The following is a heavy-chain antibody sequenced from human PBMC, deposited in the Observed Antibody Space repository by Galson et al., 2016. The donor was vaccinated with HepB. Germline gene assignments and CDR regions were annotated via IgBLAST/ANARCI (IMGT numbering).Heavy chain of an antibody. CDR3: ARDYYQLLPSARTFGVDV. D-gene: IGHD2-2*01. Sequence: SLRLSCAASGFTFSSYTMNWVRQAPGKGLEWVSSISSGNQYIYYSDPVRGRFTISRDNAKNSLYLQMDSLGTEDTAIYYCARDYYQLLPSARTFGVDVWGQGATVTVSS. J-gene: IGHJ6*02. CDR2: ISSGNQYI. V-gene: IGHV3-21*01. CDR1: GFTFSSYT.